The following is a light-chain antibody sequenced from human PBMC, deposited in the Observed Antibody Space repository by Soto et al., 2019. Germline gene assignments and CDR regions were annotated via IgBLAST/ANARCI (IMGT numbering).Light chain of an antibody. Sequence: SQMTQSPSALSAAVGDRVTSTCLARQSISSYLKWYQQKPGKAPKLLIYAASSLQSGVPSRFSGSGSGTDFTLTISSLQPEDFATYYCQQSYSTPRTFGQGTKVDI. V-gene: IGKV1-39*01. CDR2: AAS. CDR1: QSISSY. CDR3: QQSYSTPRT. J-gene: IGKJ1*01.